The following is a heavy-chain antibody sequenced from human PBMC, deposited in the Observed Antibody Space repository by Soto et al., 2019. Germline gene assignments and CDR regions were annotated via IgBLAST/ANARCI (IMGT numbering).Heavy chain of an antibody. J-gene: IGHJ4*02. D-gene: IGHD3-10*01. CDR2: IYYSGST. V-gene: IGHV4-59*01. Sequence: PPGKGLEWIGDIYYSGSTNYNPSLKSRVTISVDTSKNHFSLKLISVTAADTAVYYCARGWRGSGSSYPFWGQGTLVTVSS. CDR3: ARGWRGSGSSYPF.